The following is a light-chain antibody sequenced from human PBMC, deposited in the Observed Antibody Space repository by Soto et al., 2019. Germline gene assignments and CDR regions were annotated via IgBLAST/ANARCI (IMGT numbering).Light chain of an antibody. CDR1: QSVDSY. V-gene: IGKV3-11*01. Sequence: EIVLTQSPVTLSLSPGERATLSCRASQSVDSYLAWYQQKPGQAPRLLISDASNRATGIPARFSGSGSGTDFTLTISSLEPEDFAFYYCQQRYNWWTFGQGTKVEIK. CDR2: DAS. J-gene: IGKJ1*01. CDR3: QQRYNWWT.